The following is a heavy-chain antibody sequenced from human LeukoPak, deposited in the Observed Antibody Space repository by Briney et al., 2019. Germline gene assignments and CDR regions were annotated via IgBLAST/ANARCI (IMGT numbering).Heavy chain of an antibody. Sequence: SETLSLTCTVSGGSISGYYWSWIRQPPGRGLEWIGYIYTSGSTNYNPSLKSRVTISVDTSKNQFSLRLSSVTAADTAMYFCARAYSRSYSHFDDWGQGTLVTVSS. CDR2: IYTSGST. D-gene: IGHD1-26*01. V-gene: IGHV4-4*09. CDR3: ARAYSRSYSHFDD. J-gene: IGHJ4*02. CDR1: GGSISGYY.